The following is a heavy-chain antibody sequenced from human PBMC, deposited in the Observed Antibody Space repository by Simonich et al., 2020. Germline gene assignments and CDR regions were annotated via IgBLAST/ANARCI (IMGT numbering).Heavy chain of an antibody. J-gene: IGHJ6*03. Sequence: QVQLVQSGAEVKKPGASVKVSCKASGYTFTGYYMHWVRQAPGQGLEGRGWINPNRGGTNYAQKFQGRVTMTRDTSISTAYMELSRLRSDDTAVYYCARGALTGDYYYMDVWGKGTTVTVSS. CDR3: ARGALTGDYYYMDV. CDR2: INPNRGGT. V-gene: IGHV1-2*02. D-gene: IGHD7-27*01. CDR1: GYTFTGYY.